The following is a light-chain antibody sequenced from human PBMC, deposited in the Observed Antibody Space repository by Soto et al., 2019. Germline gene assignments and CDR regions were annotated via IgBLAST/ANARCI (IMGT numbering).Light chain of an antibody. CDR1: ITDVGSSNY. CDR2: DVS. V-gene: IGLV2-14*01. J-gene: IGLJ2*01. Sequence: QSVLTQPPSVSGSPGQSITISCTGTITDVGSSNYVSWYKQHPGKAPKLMIYDVSNRPSGVSNRFSGSKSGNTASLTISGLQDEDEADYYCSSYTTTSTWVFGGGTKLTVL. CDR3: SSYTTTSTWV.